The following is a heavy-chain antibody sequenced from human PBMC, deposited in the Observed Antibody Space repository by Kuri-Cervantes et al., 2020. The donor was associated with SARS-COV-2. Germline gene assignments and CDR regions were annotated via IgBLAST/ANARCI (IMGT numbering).Heavy chain of an antibody. CDR3: ARGEYSYAPDFDS. CDR2: IYETGST. Sequence: SETLSLTCTVSGGSISSYYWSWIRQPPGKGLEWIGYIYETGSTNYNPSLKSRVTISLDRSKSQFSLNLDSVTAADTAVYYCARGEYSYAPDFDSWGQGTLVTVSS. CDR1: GGSISSYY. D-gene: IGHD3-16*01. J-gene: IGHJ4*02. V-gene: IGHV4-59*01.